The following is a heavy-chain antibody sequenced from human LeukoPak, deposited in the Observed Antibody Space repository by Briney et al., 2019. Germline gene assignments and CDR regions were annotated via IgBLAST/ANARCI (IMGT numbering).Heavy chain of an antibody. Sequence: PGGSLRLSCAASGFTVSSNYMNWVRQAPGKGLEWVSSISSSSSYIYYADSVKGRFTISRDNAKNSLYLQMNSLRAEDTAVYYCARAGGDYYFDYWGQGTLVTVSS. CDR3: ARAGGDYYFDY. CDR1: GFTVSSNY. D-gene: IGHD2-21*02. J-gene: IGHJ4*02. CDR2: ISSSSSYI. V-gene: IGHV3-21*01.